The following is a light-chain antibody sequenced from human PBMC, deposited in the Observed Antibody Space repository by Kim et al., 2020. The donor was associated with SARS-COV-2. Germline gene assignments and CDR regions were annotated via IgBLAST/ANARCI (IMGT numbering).Light chain of an antibody. CDR3: AAWDDSLNVPL. V-gene: IGLV1-44*01. CDR2: SNH. J-gene: IGLJ3*02. Sequence: GQRVTISCSRSNSNIRGKSVHWYQQFPGTAHKLLRYSNHQRPSGVPDRFSRSKSVTSASRAISELQSEDEADYYCAAWDDSLNVPLFGGGAQLTVL. CDR1: NSNIRGKS.